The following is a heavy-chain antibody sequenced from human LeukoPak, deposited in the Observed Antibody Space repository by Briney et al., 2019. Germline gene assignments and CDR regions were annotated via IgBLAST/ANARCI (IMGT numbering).Heavy chain of an antibody. CDR2: INHSGST. D-gene: IGHD3-10*01. J-gene: IGHJ4*02. V-gene: IGHV4-34*01. CDR3: ARARGYYGSGSYVKYYFDY. Sequence: PSETLSLTCAVYGGSFSGYYWSWIRQPPGKGLEWIGEINHSGSTNYNPSLKSRVTISVDTSKNQFSLKLSSVTAADTAVYYCARARGYYGSGSYVKYYFDYWGQGTLVTVSS. CDR1: GGSFSGYY.